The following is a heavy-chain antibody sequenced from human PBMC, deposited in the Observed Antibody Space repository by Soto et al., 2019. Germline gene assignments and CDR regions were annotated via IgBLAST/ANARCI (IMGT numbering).Heavy chain of an antibody. V-gene: IGHV3-30*18. CDR3: PKDGPPPYEYMWGSYPNYLDY. Sequence: QVQLVESGGGVVQPGRSLRLSCAAFGCTFSSYGMHWVRQAPGKGLEWVAVISYDGSNKYYADSVKGRFTISSDNSKSTLYVRMNRLRAVNTAVYYCPKDGPPPYEYMWGSYPNYLDYRGQGTLVSVCS. CDR1: GCTFSSYG. J-gene: IGHJ4*02. D-gene: IGHD3-16*02. CDR2: ISYDGSNK.